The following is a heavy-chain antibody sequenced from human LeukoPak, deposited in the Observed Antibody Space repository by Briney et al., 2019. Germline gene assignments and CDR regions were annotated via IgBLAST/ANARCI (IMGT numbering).Heavy chain of an antibody. V-gene: IGHV3-23*01. CDR1: GFTFSSYA. D-gene: IGHD5-18*01. CDR2: ISGSGGST. CDR3: AKVVLARYSYGAIDY. Sequence: GGSLRLSCAASGFTFSSYAMSWVRQAPGKGLEWGSAISGSGGSTYYADSVKGRFTISRDNSKNPLYLQMNSLRAEDTAVYYCAKVVLARYSYGAIDYWGQGTLVTVSS. J-gene: IGHJ4*02.